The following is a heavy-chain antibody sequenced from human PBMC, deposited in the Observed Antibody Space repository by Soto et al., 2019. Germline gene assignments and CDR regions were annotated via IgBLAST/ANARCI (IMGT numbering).Heavy chain of an antibody. CDR2: ISGSGGST. V-gene: IGHV3-23*01. CDR3: AKGGFGYSGYGHFDY. D-gene: IGHD5-12*01. J-gene: IGHJ4*02. CDR1: GFTFSSYA. Sequence: EVQLLESGGGLVQPGGSLRLSCAASGFTFSSYAMSWVRQAPGKGLEWVSAISGSGGSTYYADSVKGRFTISRDNSKNTLSLQMNSLRAEDTAVYYCAKGGFGYSGYGHFDYWGQGTLVTVSS.